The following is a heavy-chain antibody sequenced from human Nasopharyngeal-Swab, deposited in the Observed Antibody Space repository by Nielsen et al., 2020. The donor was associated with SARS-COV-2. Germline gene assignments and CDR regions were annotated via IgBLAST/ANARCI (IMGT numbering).Heavy chain of an antibody. Sequence: SVKVSCKASGGTFSSYAISWVRQAPGQGLEWMGGIIPIFGTANYAQKFQGRVTITADESTSTAYMELSSLRSEDTAVYYCARIELRYFDGVVSNGWFDPWGQGTLVTVSS. D-gene: IGHD3-9*01. CDR1: GGTFSSYA. CDR3: ARIELRYFDGVVSNGWFDP. J-gene: IGHJ5*02. CDR2: IIPIFGTA. V-gene: IGHV1-69*13.